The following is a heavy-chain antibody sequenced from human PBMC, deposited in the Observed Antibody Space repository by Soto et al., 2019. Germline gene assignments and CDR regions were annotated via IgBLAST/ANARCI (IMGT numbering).Heavy chain of an antibody. D-gene: IGHD4-4*01. V-gene: IGHV4-30-4*01. Sequence: SETLSLTCTVSGGSISSGDYYSSWIRHPPGKGLEWIGYIYYSVSTCYNPSLKSRVTISVDTSNNQFSLKLSSVTAADTAVYYCAREDHDYTFDYWGQGTMVTVSS. J-gene: IGHJ4*02. CDR3: AREDHDYTFDY. CDR1: GGSISSGDYY. CDR2: IYYSVST.